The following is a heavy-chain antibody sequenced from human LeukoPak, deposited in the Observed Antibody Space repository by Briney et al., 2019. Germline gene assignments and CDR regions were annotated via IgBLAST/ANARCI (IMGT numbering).Heavy chain of an antibody. V-gene: IGHV4-39*01. Sequence: SETLSLTCTVSGGSISGSSYYWGWIRQPPGKGLEWIGSIYYSGSTYYNPSLKSRVTISVDTSKNQFSLKLNSVTATDTAVYYCARHQFNHCDFWSGYFPYYFDYWGQGTLVTVSS. J-gene: IGHJ4*02. CDR2: IYYSGST. CDR3: ARHQFNHCDFWSGYFPYYFDY. CDR1: GGSISGSSYY. D-gene: IGHD3-3*01.